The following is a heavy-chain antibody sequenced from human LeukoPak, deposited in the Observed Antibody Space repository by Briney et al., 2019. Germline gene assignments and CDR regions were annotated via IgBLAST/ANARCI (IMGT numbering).Heavy chain of an antibody. V-gene: IGHV1-46*01. CDR1: GYTFTSYY. Sequence: ASVKVSFKASGYTFTSYYIQWVRQAPGQGLEWMGIITPSDGSTRYAQKFQGRVTMTRDTSTSTVYMELSSLRSEDTAVYYCARALRAHNWNDFSVSWGQGTLVTISS. J-gene: IGHJ5*02. CDR2: ITPSDGST. CDR3: ARALRAHNWNDFSVS. D-gene: IGHD1-20*01.